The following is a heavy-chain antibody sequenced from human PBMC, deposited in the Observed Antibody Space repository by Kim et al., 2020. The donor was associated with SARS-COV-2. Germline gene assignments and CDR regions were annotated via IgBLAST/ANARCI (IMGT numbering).Heavy chain of an antibody. V-gene: IGHV3-23*01. CDR1: GFTFRGYA. CDR2: ISDSGFRT. J-gene: IGHJ4*02. CDR3: DASDY. Sequence: GGSLRLSCAASGFTFRGYAMSWARQAPGKGLEWVSTISDSGFRTHYTDSVKGRFTISRDNSKSTLFLQMNSLRVEDTAVYYCDASDYWGQGSLVTASS.